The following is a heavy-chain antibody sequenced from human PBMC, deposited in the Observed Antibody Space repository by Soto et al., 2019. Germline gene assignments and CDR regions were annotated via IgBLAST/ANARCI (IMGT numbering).Heavy chain of an antibody. CDR2: ISSSDAK. D-gene: IGHD5-18*01. J-gene: IGHJ4*02. CDR1: GFSLSNPRMS. Sequence: QVTLKESGPVLVTHTETLTLTCTVSGFSLSNPRMSVGWIRQPPGKALEWLAHISSSDAKSYNTSLRNRLTISKDASKSQVALTLTNMDPVDTATYYCARMLGYGYDYWGQGTLVTVSS. CDR3: ARMLGYGYDY. V-gene: IGHV2-26*01.